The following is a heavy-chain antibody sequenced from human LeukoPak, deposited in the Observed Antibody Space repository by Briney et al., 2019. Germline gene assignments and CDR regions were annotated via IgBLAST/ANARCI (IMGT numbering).Heavy chain of an antibody. Sequence: GASVKVSCKTSGGTFNNSAISWVRQAPGQGLEWLGGIMPLFGTAGYAQKFQGRVTITKDESTRTVYLELTGLTCDDTAGYYCARDVHGDYGSGWFDPWGQGTLVSVSS. CDR3: ARDVHGDYGSGWFDP. D-gene: IGHD4-17*01. J-gene: IGHJ5*02. CDR1: GGTFNNSA. V-gene: IGHV1-69*05. CDR2: IMPLFGTA.